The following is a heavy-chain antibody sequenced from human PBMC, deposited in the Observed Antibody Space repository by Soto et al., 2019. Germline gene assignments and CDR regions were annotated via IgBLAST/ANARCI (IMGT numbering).Heavy chain of an antibody. CDR3: AKGGWYSSSSPSDC. D-gene: IGHD6-6*01. CDR1: GFTLSGND. CDR2: MSYDGSNQ. V-gene: IGHV3-30*18. J-gene: IGHJ4*02. Sequence: QVQLVESGGGVVQPGRSLRLSCAASGFTLSGNDMHWVRQAPGKGPGWVAVMSYDGSNQYYGDSVKGRFTISRDTSKSTLYLQMNSLRTEDTAVYYCAKGGWYSSSSPSDCWGQGTLVTVSS.